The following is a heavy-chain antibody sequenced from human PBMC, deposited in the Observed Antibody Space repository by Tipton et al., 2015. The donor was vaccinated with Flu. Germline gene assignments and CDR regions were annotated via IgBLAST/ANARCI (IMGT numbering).Heavy chain of an antibody. Sequence: QLVQSGGGLIQPGGSLRLSCAASGITVSSNYMSWVRQAPGKGLEWVSVIYSGGSTYYADSVKGRFTISRGNSKNTLYLQMDSLRAEDTAVYYCARDLPRGSGGFDYWGQGTLVTVSS. J-gene: IGHJ4*02. CDR2: IYSGGST. V-gene: IGHV3-53*01. D-gene: IGHD1-26*01. CDR3: ARDLPRGSGGFDY. CDR1: GITVSSNY.